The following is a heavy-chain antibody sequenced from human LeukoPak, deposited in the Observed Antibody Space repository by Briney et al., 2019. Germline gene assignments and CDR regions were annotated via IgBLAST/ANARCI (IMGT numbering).Heavy chain of an antibody. D-gene: IGHD3-22*01. CDR3: ARIGDSSGYFAFDI. J-gene: IGHJ3*02. Sequence: GGSLRLSCAASGFTLSNYWMHWVRQGPGKGLVWVSRVSNDGSSTAYADSVRGRFTISRDNAKNTLYLQMNSLRAEDTAVYYCARIGDSSGYFAFDIWGQGTMVTVSS. CDR2: VSNDGSST. CDR1: GFTLSNYW. V-gene: IGHV3-74*01.